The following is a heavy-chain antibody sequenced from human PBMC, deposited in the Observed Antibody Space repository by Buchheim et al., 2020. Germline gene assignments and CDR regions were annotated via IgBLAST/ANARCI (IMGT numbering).Heavy chain of an antibody. Sequence: QVQLQQWGAGLLKPSETLSLTCAVYGGSFSGYYWSWIRQPPGKGLEWIGEINHSGSTNYNPSLKSRVTISVNTSKNQFSLKLGSVTAADTAVYYCARGYRTSERWFDPWGQGTL. CDR1: GGSFSGYY. CDR3: ARGYRTSERWFDP. J-gene: IGHJ5*02. D-gene: IGHD3-16*02. CDR2: INHSGST. V-gene: IGHV4-34*01.